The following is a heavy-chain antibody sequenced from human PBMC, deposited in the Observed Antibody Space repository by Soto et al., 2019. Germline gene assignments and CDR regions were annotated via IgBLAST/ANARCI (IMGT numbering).Heavy chain of an antibody. CDR1: GDSISTVDYF. V-gene: IGHV4-30-4*01. Sequence: SETLSLTCSVSGDSISTVDYFWAWIRQPPGQALEYIGYTYKSTTTYYNPSFESRVAISLDTSKSQFSLNVTSVTAADTAVYFCARGRYCLTGRCFPNWFDSWGQGTLVTVSS. J-gene: IGHJ5*01. D-gene: IGHD2-15*01. CDR2: TYKSTTT. CDR3: ARGRYCLTGRCFPNWFDS.